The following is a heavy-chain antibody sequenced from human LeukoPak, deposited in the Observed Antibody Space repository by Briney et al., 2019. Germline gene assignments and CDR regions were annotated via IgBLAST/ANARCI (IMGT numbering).Heavy chain of an antibody. CDR1: GFTFSSYS. Sequence: PGGSLRLSCAASGFTFSSYSMDWVRQAPGKGLEWVSSISSSSSYIYYADSVKGRFTISRDNAKNSPYLQMNSLRAEDTAVYYCARDGLGPLDYWGQGTLVTVSS. V-gene: IGHV3-21*01. D-gene: IGHD1-14*01. CDR2: ISSSSSYI. J-gene: IGHJ4*02. CDR3: ARDGLGPLDY.